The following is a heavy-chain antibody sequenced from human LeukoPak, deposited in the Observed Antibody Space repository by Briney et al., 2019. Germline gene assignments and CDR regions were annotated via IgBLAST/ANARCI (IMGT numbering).Heavy chain of an antibody. V-gene: IGHV3-21*01. D-gene: IGHD6-19*01. CDR3: ARDTTVAGTSDY. J-gene: IGHJ4*02. CDR2: ISGSSSYI. CDR1: GFTFSSYS. Sequence: GGSLRLSWAASGFTFSSYSMNWARQAPGKGLEWVSSISGSSSYIYYADSVKGRFTISRDNAKNSLYLQMNSLRAEDTAVYYCARDTTVAGTSDYWGQGTLVTVSS.